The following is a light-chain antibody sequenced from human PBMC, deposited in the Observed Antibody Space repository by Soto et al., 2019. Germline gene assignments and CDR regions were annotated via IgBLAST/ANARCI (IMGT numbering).Light chain of an antibody. CDR3: QQRSSWWT. V-gene: IGKV3-11*01. CDR2: DAS. J-gene: IGKJ1*01. CDR1: QSITTY. Sequence: ETVLTQAPATLSLSPGDRATLSCRASQSITTYLAWYQQKTGQAPKLLFYDASNRATGIPARFSASGSGTDFTLTISSLDPEDSAVYYCQQRSSWWTFGQGTKVEIK.